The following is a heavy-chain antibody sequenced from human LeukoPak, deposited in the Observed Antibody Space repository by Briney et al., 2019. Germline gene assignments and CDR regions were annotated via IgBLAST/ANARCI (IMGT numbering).Heavy chain of an antibody. CDR1: GFTVSSNY. V-gene: IGHV3-7*01. D-gene: IGHD3-10*01. J-gene: IGHJ4*02. CDR3: ARAGGSITMVRGVILPLYYFDY. Sequence: GGSLRLSCAASGFTVSSNYMSWVRQAPGKGREWVANIKQDGSEKYYVDSVKGRFTISRDNAKNSLYLQMNSLRAEDTAVYYCARAGGSITMVRGVILPLYYFDYWGQGTLVTVSS. CDR2: IKQDGSEK.